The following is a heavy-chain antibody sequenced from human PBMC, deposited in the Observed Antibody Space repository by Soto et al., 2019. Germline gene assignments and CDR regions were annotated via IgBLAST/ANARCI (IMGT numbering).Heavy chain of an antibody. CDR1: GYTFTGYY. V-gene: IGHV1-2*02. CDR2: INPNSGGT. CDR3: ARLTYDSSAVSWFDL. J-gene: IGHJ5*02. D-gene: IGHD3-22*01. Sequence: ASVKVSCKASGYTFTGYYMHWVRQAPGQGLEWMGWINPNSGGTNYAQKFQGRVTMTRDTSISTAYMELSRLRSDDTAVYYCARLTYDSSAVSWFDLWGQGTLVSGSS.